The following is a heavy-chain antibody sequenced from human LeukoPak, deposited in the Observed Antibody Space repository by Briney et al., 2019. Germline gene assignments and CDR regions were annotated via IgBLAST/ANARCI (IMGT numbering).Heavy chain of an antibody. CDR1: GFAVSTNH. J-gene: IGHJ5*02. CDR3: ASSTRAFGP. CDR2: ISSSSSYI. D-gene: IGHD2-2*01. Sequence: GGSLRLSCAVSGFAVSTNHATWVRQAPGKGLEWVSSISSSSSYIYYADSVKGRFTISRDNAKNSLYLQMNSLRAEDTAVYYCASSTRAFGPWGQGTLVTVSS. V-gene: IGHV3-21*01.